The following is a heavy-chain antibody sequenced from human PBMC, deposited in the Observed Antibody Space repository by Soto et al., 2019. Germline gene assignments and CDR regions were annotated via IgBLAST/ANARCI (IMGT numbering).Heavy chain of an antibody. V-gene: IGHV1-18*04. CDR3: ARGTVTSCRWFGP. CDR2: ISTFNGKT. Sequence: QVHLVQSGTEVKEPGASVKVSCNDSASTFTGYTINWVRQAPGQGLEWMGWISTFNGKTKYAGNFSGSITMTTNTSPTTAYMELTSLTFDYPTVYVCARGTVTSCRWFGPLSQGSLVSVSS. J-gene: IGHJ5*02. D-gene: IGHD4-17*01. CDR1: ASTFTGYT.